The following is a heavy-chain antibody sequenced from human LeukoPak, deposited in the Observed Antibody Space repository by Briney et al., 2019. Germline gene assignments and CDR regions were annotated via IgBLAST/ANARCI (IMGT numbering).Heavy chain of an antibody. CDR3: ARRVSGSDYIYFDY. D-gene: IGHD1-26*01. Sequence: SETLSLTCTVSGGSISSYYWSWIRQPPGKGLVWIGYIYYSGSTNYNPSLKSRVTISVDTSKNQFSLKLSSVTAADTAVYYCARRVSGSDYIYFDYWGQGTLVTVSS. CDR1: GGSISSYY. J-gene: IGHJ4*02. V-gene: IGHV4-59*08. CDR2: IYYSGST.